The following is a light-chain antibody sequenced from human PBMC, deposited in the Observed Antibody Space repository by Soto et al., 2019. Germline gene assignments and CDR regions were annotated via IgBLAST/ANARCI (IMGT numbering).Light chain of an antibody. CDR2: AAS. V-gene: IGKV1-6*01. CDR1: QGIRTD. J-gene: IGKJ4*01. Sequence: AVQLTQSPSSLSASVGDRVTITCRASQGIRTDLGWYQQSPGKAPKLLIYAASTLQSGVPSRFSGSGSGTDFTLSISSLQPEDSASYFCQQTDDFPLTFGGGTKVDIK. CDR3: QQTDDFPLT.